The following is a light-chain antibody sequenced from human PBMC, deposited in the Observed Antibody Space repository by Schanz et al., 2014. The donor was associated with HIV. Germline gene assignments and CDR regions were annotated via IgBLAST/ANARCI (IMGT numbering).Light chain of an antibody. CDR3: QKYNSAPLT. CDR2: KAS. V-gene: IGKV1-5*03. J-gene: IGKJ4*01. Sequence: DIQMTQSPSTVSASVGDRVSITCRASQDIHAWLAWYQQKPGKAPKLLIYKASSLESGVPSRFSGSGSGTEFTLTISSLQPEDVATYYCQKYNSAPLTFGGGTKVEI. CDR1: QDIHAW.